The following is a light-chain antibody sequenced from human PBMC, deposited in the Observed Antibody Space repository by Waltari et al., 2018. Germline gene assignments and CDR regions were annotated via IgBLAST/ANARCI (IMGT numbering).Light chain of an antibody. Sequence: YLLTQPPSVSVAPGTTARIPCGGDDIGGQRVHWYQQKPGQAPVLVVYGDTNRPSGVSGRFLGAKSVNTATLTIGRVEAGDEADYYCQLWDRSKSHVTFGGGTKLTVL. J-gene: IGLJ2*01. CDR2: GDT. V-gene: IGLV3-21*03. CDR3: QLWDRSKSHVT. CDR1: DIGGQR.